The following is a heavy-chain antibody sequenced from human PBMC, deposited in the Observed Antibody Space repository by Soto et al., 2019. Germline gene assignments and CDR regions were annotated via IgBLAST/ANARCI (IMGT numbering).Heavy chain of an antibody. CDR2: INPNSGGT. J-gene: IGHJ4*02. D-gene: IGHD6-13*01. V-gene: IGHV1-2*02. CDR3: ARDRSPANPYSSSWDFDY. CDR1: GYTFTGYY. Sequence: ASVKVSCKASGYTFTGYYMNWVRQAPGQGLEWMGWINPNSGGTNYAQKFQGRVTMTRDTSISTAYMELSRLRSDDTAVYYCARDRSPANPYSSSWDFDYWGQGTLVTVSS.